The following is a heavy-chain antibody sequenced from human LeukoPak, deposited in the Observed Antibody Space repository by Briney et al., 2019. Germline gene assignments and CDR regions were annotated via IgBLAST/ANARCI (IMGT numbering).Heavy chain of an antibody. CDR3: ARRYFDS. J-gene: IGHJ4*02. V-gene: IGHV3-7*03. CDR1: GFTVSNNY. D-gene: IGHD3-9*01. Sequence: PGGSLRLSCAASGFTVSNNYMSWVRQAPGKGLEWVANIKQDGSEKYYVDSVKGRFTISRDNVKNSLYLQMNSLRAEDTAVYYCARRYFDSWGQGTLVTVSS. CDR2: IKQDGSEK.